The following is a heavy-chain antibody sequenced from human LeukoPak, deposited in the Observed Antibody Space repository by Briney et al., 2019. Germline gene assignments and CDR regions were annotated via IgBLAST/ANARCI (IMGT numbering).Heavy chain of an antibody. CDR3: ASVRGYSSGWYASGFDP. D-gene: IGHD6-19*01. J-gene: IGHJ5*02. Sequence: SETLSLTCTVSGGSITSSSYYWGWIRQPPGKGPEWIGSIYYTGSTNYNPSLKSRVTISLDTSKNQFSLKLISVTAADTAVYYCASVRGYSSGWYASGFDPWGQGTLVTVSS. V-gene: IGHV4-39*07. CDR1: GGSITSSSYY. CDR2: IYYTGST.